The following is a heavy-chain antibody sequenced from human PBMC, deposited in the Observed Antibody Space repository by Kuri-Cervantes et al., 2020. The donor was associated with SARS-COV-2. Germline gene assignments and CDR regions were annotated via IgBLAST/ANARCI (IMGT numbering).Heavy chain of an antibody. CDR3: ARLGGSGWPRYFDY. CDR1: GGSFSGYY. J-gene: IGHJ4*02. D-gene: IGHD6-19*01. V-gene: IGHV4-34*01. Sequence: SQTLSLTCAVYGGSFSGYYWSWIRQPPGKGLEWIGEINHSGSTNYNPSLKSRVTISVDTSKNQFSLKLSSVTAADTAVYYCARLGGSGWPRYFDYWGQGTLVTV. CDR2: INHSGST.